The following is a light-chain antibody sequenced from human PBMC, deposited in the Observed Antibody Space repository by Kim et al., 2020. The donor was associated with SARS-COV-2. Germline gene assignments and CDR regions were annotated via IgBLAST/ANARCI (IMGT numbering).Light chain of an antibody. Sequence: DIVMTQSPLSRPVTPGEPASISCRSSQSLLHGNGNNYLDWYVQKPGQSPQLLIYLGSNRASGVPDRFSGSGSGTDFTLKISRVEAEDVGVYYCMQALQSPYTFGQGTKLEIK. J-gene: IGKJ2*01. CDR2: LGS. CDR3: MQALQSPYT. CDR1: QSLLHGNGNNY. V-gene: IGKV2-28*01.